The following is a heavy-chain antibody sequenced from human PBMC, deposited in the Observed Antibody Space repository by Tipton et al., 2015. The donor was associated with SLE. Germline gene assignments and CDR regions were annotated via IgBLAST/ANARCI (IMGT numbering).Heavy chain of an antibody. V-gene: IGHV4-31*02. CDR1: GFTFSSYW. CDR2: IYYSGST. D-gene: IGHD6-13*01. J-gene: IGHJ4*02. Sequence: LRLSCAASGFTFSSYWMSWVRQAPGKGLEWIGYIYYSGSTYYNPSLKSRVTISIDTSKNQFSLKLSSVTAADTAVYYCARASRHFMEYSSSWFFDYWGQGTLVTVSS. CDR3: ARASRHFMEYSSSWFFDY.